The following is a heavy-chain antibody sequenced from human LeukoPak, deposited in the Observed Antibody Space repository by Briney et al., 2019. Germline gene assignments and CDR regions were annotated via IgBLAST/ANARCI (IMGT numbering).Heavy chain of an antibody. CDR2: IYTSGST. Sequence: SETLSLTCTVSSGSISSGSYYWSWIRQPAGKGLEWIGRIYTSGSTNYNPSLKSRVTISVDTSKNQFSLKLSSVTAADTAVYYCAGGTCSGGSCYSLGGIDYWGQGTLVTVSS. CDR3: AGGTCSGGSCYSLGGIDY. V-gene: IGHV4-61*02. J-gene: IGHJ4*02. CDR1: SGSISSGSYY. D-gene: IGHD2-15*01.